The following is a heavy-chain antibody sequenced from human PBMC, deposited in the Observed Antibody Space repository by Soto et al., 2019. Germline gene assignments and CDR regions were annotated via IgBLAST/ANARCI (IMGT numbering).Heavy chain of an antibody. CDR3: ARDRKGGMKYYFDY. CDR1: GFTFSSYA. V-gene: IGHV3-30-3*01. Sequence: PGGSLRLSCAASGFTFSSYAMHWVRQAPGKGLEWVAVISYDGSNKYCADSVKGRFTISRDNSKNTLYLQMNSLRAEDTAVYYCARDRKGGMKYYFDYWGQGTLVTVYS. CDR2: ISYDGSNK. J-gene: IGHJ4*02.